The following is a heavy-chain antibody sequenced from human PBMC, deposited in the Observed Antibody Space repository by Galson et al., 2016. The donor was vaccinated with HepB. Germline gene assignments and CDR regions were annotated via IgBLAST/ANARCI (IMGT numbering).Heavy chain of an antibody. D-gene: IGHD3-3*01. J-gene: IGHJ6*02. V-gene: IGHV4-59*01. CDR2: ITDNGST. CDR1: GGSISRYY. Sequence: ETLSLTCSVSGGSISRYYWSWIRQPPGKGLEWIAYITDNGSTEYNPSLKSRVTISVDTPNNQFSLRLSSVTAADTARYYCARDIGVAHYFYYGMDLWGQGTTVTVSS. CDR3: ARDIGVAHYFYYGMDL.